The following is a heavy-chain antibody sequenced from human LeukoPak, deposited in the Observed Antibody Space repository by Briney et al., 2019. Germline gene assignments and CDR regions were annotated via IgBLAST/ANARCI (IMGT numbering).Heavy chain of an antibody. CDR2: ISYHGNNK. CDR1: GFTFSSDA. V-gene: IGHV3-30-3*01. Sequence: GGSLRLSCAASGFTFSSDAMHWVRQAPGKGLEWVAVISYHGNNKNYADSVKGRFTISRDNSKNSLDLQMNSLRAEDTAIYYCARESGGFCSSTICYEYGYFDLWGRGTLVTVSS. J-gene: IGHJ2*01. CDR3: ARESGGFCSSTICYEYGYFDL. D-gene: IGHD2-2*01.